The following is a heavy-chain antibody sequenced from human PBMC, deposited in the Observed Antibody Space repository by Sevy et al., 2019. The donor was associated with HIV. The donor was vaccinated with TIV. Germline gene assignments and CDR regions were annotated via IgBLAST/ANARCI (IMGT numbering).Heavy chain of an antibody. D-gene: IGHD2-2*01. J-gene: IGHJ5*02. CDR2: INHSGST. CDR1: GGSFSGYY. V-gene: IGHV4-34*01. Sequence: SETLSLTCAVHGGSFSGYYWNWIRQPPGKGLEWIGEINHSGSTNYNPSLKSRVTISVGTSKNQFSLKLGSVTAADTAVYYCARSPPIVVVPGAPSWFDPWGQGTLVTVSS. CDR3: ARSPPIVVVPGAPSWFDP.